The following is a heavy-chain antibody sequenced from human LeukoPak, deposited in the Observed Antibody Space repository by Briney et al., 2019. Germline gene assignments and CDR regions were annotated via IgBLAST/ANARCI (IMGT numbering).Heavy chain of an antibody. V-gene: IGHV3-9*01. CDR3: AKDIIKDQTLGYMDV. J-gene: IGHJ6*03. CDR1: GFTFDDYA. CDR2: ISWNSGSI. D-gene: IGHD2-15*01. Sequence: PGGSLRLSCAASGFTFDDYAMHWVRQAPGKGLEWVSGISWNSGSIGYADSVKGRFTISRDNAKNSLYLQMNSLRAEDTALYYCAKDIIKDQTLGYMDVWGKGTTVTISS.